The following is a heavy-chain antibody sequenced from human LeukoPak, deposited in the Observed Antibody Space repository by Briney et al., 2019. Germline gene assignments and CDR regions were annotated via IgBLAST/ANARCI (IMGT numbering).Heavy chain of an antibody. J-gene: IGHJ4*02. D-gene: IGHD6-13*01. V-gene: IGHV3-48*01. CDR3: ARHFSSDY. Sequence: GGSLRLSCAASGFTFSTYSMNWVRQAPGKGLEWLSYISNNGLTIFYADSAKGRFTISRDNAKNSLYLQMNSLRVEDTAVYYCARHFSSDYWGQGTLVTVSS. CDR2: ISNNGLTI. CDR1: GFTFSTYS.